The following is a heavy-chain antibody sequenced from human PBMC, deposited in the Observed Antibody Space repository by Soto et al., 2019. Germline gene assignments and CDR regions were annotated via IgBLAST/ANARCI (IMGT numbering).Heavy chain of an antibody. CDR3: ARDLAAGDF. V-gene: IGHV1-46*01. CDR1: GYIFINYY. D-gene: IGHD6-13*01. J-gene: IGHJ4*02. CDR2: INPNGGST. Sequence: QVQLVQSGAEVKKPGASVKVSCKASGYIFINYYIHWVRQAPGQGLEWIGIINPNGGSTNYAQKFRGRVTLASDTSTSTVYMDLSSLRSEDTAMYYCARDLAAGDFWGQGPLVTVSS.